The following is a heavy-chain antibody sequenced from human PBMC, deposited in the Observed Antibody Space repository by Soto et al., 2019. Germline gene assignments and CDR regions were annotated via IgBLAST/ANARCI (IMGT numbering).Heavy chain of an antibody. J-gene: IGHJ4*02. V-gene: IGHV3-53*01. CDR2: IYSGGST. CDR1: GFTVSSNY. D-gene: IGHD1-26*01. CDR3: ARADSGSYWACDY. Sequence: EVQLVESGGGLIQPGGSLRLSCAASGFTVSSNYMTWVRQAPGKGLEWVSVIYSGGSTYYADSVKGRFTISRDNSKISLYLQMNSLGAEDTAVYYWARADSGSYWACDYWGQGTLVTFSS.